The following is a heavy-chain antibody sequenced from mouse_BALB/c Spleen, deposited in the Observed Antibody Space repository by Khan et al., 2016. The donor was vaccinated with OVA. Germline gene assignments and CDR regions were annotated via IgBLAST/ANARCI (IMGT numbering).Heavy chain of an antibody. Sequence: QIQLVQSGPELKKPGETVKISCKASGYTFTNYGMNWVKQAPGKGLKWMGWINTYTEEPTYADDFKGRFAFSLETSASPAYLQINNLKNEDTATXFCARRNCRYDRSFDVWGAGTTVTVSS. CDR2: INTYTEEP. V-gene: IGHV9-3-1*01. CDR3: ARRNCRYDRSFDV. CDR1: GYTFTNYG. J-gene: IGHJ1*01. D-gene: IGHD2-14*01.